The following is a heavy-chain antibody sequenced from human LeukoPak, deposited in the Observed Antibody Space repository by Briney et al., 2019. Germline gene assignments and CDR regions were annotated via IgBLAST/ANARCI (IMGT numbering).Heavy chain of an antibody. D-gene: IGHD6-6*01. CDR3: ARRSHYSRSSGNNC. CDR1: GGSFSGYY. J-gene: IGHJ4*02. V-gene: IGHV4-34*01. CDR2: INHSGST. Sequence: SETPSLTCAVYGGSFSGYYWSWIRQPPGKGLEWIGEINHSGSTNYNPSVKSRVTISVDTSKNQFSLKLTSVTAADTAEYFCARRSHYSRSSGNNCWGQGTLVTVSS.